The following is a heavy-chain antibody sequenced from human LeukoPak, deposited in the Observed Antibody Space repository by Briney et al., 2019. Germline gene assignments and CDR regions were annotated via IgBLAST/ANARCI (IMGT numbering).Heavy chain of an antibody. CDR2: ISAYNGNT. V-gene: IGHV1-18*01. CDR1: GYTFTSYG. Sequence: ASVKVSCRASGYTFTSYGISWVRQAPGQGLEWMGWISAYNGNTNYAQKSQGRVTMTTDTSTSTAYMELRSLGSDDTAVYYCARDRSSGWTGVFDYWGQGTLVTVSS. D-gene: IGHD6-19*01. J-gene: IGHJ4*02. CDR3: ARDRSSGWTGVFDY.